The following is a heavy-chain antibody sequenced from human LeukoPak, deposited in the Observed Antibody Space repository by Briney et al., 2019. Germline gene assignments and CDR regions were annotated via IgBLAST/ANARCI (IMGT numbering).Heavy chain of an antibody. J-gene: IGHJ4*02. D-gene: IGHD5-18*01. CDR2: IRPSGST. V-gene: IGHV1-46*01. Sequence: GASVKVSCKASGGTFSSYAISWVRQAPGQGLEYMGIIRPSGSTAYAQKFQGRVTMTRDTSTSAVYMELSSLRSEDTAVYYCAREGPETYNFDFWGQGTQVTVSS. CDR1: GGTFSSYA. CDR3: AREGPETYNFDF.